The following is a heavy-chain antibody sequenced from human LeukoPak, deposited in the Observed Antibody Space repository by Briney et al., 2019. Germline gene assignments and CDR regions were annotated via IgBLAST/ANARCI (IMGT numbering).Heavy chain of an antibody. Sequence: SETLSLTCTISGGSVSDYYWSWIRQSPGKGLEWIGYIYHTGSTSYSPSLKSRVTISVDTSKNHFSLKLSSVTAADTAVYYCACLTTADAFDIWGPGTMVTVSS. J-gene: IGHJ3*02. CDR3: ACLTTADAFDI. V-gene: IGHV4-59*02. D-gene: IGHD3-22*01. CDR2: IYHTGST. CDR1: GGSVSDYY.